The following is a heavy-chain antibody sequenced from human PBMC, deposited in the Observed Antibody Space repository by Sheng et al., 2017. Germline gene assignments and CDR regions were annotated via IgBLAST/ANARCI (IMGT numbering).Heavy chain of an antibody. Sequence: QVQLKESGPGLVKPSETLSLTCTVSGYSISSGYYWGWIRLPPGKGLEWIGSIYRSGSTYYNPSLKSRVTISVDTSKNQFSLKLTSVTAADTAVYLCVIWFGERHDAFDIWGQGTMVTVSS. D-gene: IGHD3-10*01. V-gene: IGHV4-38-2*02. CDR2: IYRSGST. CDR1: GYSISSGYY. J-gene: IGHJ3*02. CDR3: VIWFGERHDAFDI.